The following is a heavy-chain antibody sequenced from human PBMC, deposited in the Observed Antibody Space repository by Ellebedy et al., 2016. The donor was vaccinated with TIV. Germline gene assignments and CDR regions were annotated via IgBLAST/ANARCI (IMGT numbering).Heavy chain of an antibody. CDR2: IKSKTDGGAT. V-gene: IGHV3-15*07. D-gene: IGHD1-14*01. Sequence: GESLKISXAASGFTFTNAWMNWVRQAPGKGLEWVGRIKSKTDGGATDYVAPVKGRFTISRDDSKNTLYLQMNSLKTEDTAVYYCTTSQYKVNVFDYWGQGTLVTVSS. J-gene: IGHJ4*02. CDR3: TTSQYKVNVFDY. CDR1: GFTFTNAW.